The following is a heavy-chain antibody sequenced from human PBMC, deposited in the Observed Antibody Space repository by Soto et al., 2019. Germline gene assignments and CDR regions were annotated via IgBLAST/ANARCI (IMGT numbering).Heavy chain of an antibody. D-gene: IGHD2-21*01. V-gene: IGHV4-59*01. J-gene: IGHJ6*02. CDR1: GGSINNYY. Sequence: QVQLQESGPGLVKPSETLSLTCTVSGGSINNYYWSWIRQPPGKGLEWIGYIYYSGSTNYNSSLTSRVTIAVDTSKNQFSLKLSSVTAADTAVYYGARVVTRGGDNSGTPYYGMDVWGQGTTVTVS. CDR2: IYYSGST. CDR3: ARVVTRGGDNSGTPYYGMDV.